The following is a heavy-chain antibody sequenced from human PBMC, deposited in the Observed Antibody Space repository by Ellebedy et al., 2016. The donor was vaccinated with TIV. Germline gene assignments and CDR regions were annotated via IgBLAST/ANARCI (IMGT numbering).Heavy chain of an antibody. CDR2: IYQDGSFR. D-gene: IGHD4-17*01. Sequence: GESLKISCAASGFSFRSYWMSWVRQAPGKGLEWVANIYQDGSFRYYVDSVKGRFTISRDNANNALFLQMNSLRAEDTALYYCARRGSYGDYAVQVNNWFDRWGQGTLVTV. V-gene: IGHV3-7*01. CDR1: GFSFRSYW. J-gene: IGHJ5*02. CDR3: ARRGSYGDYAVQVNNWFDR.